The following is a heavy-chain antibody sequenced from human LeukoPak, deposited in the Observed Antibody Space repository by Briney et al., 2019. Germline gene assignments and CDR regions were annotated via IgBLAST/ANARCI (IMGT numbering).Heavy chain of an antibody. J-gene: IGHJ4*02. CDR3: ARDDITMVRGVQGFDY. Sequence: SETLSLTCTVSGGSISSSSYYWGWIRQPPGKGLEWIGSIYYSGSTYYNPSLKSRVTISVDTSKNQFSLKLSSVIAADTAVYYCARDDITMVRGVQGFDYWGQGTLVTVSS. CDR1: GGSISSSSYY. D-gene: IGHD3-10*01. CDR2: IYYSGST. V-gene: IGHV4-39*07.